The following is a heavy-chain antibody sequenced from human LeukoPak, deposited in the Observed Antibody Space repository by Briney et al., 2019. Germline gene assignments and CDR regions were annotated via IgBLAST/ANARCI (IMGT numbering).Heavy chain of an antibody. CDR3: AKDYPLDY. Sequence: PGGSLTLSCAASGFTFSSYTMHWVRQAPGKGLEWVSAISGSGGSTYYADSVKGRFTISRDNSKNTVYLQMNTLRAEDTAVYYCAKDYPLDYWGQGALVTVSS. V-gene: IGHV3-23*01. CDR1: GFTFSSYT. CDR2: ISGSGGST. J-gene: IGHJ4*02.